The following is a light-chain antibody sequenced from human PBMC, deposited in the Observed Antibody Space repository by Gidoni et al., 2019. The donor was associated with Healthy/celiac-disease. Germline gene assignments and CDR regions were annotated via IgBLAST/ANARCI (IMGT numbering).Light chain of an antibody. CDR2: KAS. CDR1: QSISSL. CDR3: QQYSTYPWT. Sequence: DIQMTHSPSTLSASVGDRVTITCRASQSISSLLAWYQQKPGKAPNLLIYKASSLESGVPLRFSGSGSGTEFTLTISSLQPDDFTTYYCQQYSTYPWTFGQGTKVEIK. J-gene: IGKJ1*01. V-gene: IGKV1-5*03.